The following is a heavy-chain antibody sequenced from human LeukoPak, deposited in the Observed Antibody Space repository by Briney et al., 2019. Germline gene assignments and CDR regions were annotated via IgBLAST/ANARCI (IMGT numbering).Heavy chain of an antibody. D-gene: IGHD6-19*01. J-gene: IGHJ4*02. Sequence: GGSLTLSCEASGLIFRGHAMSWVRQAPGKGLEGVSGIGDSGEIERYADSVKGRFTISRDNFRNTVYLEMRSLRPEDTAVYYCAKGYSSGWTPFDYWGQGTQVTVSS. CDR3: AKGYSSGWTPFDY. CDR1: GLIFRGHA. CDR2: IGDSGEIE. V-gene: IGHV3-23*01.